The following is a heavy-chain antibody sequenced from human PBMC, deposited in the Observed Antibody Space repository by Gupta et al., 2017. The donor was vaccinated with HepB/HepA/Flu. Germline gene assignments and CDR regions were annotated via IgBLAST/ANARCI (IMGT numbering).Heavy chain of an antibody. D-gene: IGHD2-21*02. CDR1: GFSLTTHGMC. CDR2: IDWNDDI. V-gene: IGHV2-70*15. J-gene: IGHJ6*04. CDR3: ARMDIIRTAFGLDV. Sequence: QVTLRESGPALVKPTQTLTLTCTFSGFSLTTHGMCVNWIRRAPGKALEWLARIDWNDDIYYSTSLKTRLTISKDTSRNQVVLTMTNMDPVDTATYYCARMDIIRTAFGLDVWGKGTAVIVSA.